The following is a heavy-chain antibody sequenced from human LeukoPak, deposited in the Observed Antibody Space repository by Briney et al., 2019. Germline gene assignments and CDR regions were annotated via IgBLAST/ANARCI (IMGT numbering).Heavy chain of an antibody. CDR3: ARGGGGNRGY. J-gene: IGHJ4*02. D-gene: IGHD4-23*01. Sequence: SETLSLTCAVYGGSFSGYYWSWIRQPPEKGLEWIGEINHSGSTNYNPSLKSRVTISVDTSKNQFSLKLSSVTAADTAVYYCARGGGGNRGYWGQGTLVTVSS. V-gene: IGHV4-34*01. CDR2: INHSGST. CDR1: GGSFSGYY.